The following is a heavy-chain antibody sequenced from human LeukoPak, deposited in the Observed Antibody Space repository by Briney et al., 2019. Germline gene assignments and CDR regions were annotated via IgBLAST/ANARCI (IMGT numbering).Heavy chain of an antibody. J-gene: IGHJ4*02. V-gene: IGHV4-39*07. D-gene: IGHD6-19*01. CDR1: GGSINSSNDY. CDR2: INHSGST. CDR3: ARGKGHFLLLSGWYTYFDY. Sequence: SETLSLTCTVSGGSINSSNDYWSWIRQPPGKGLEWIGEINHSGSTNYNPSLKSRVTISVDTSKNQFSLKLSSVTAADTAVYYCARGKGHFLLLSGWYTYFDYWGQGTLVTVSS.